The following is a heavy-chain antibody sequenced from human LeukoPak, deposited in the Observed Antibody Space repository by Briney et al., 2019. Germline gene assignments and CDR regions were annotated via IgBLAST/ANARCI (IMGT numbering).Heavy chain of an antibody. CDR3: ARVYMYSSSWYARRTSGMDV. D-gene: IGHD6-13*01. V-gene: IGHV4-34*01. CDR2: INHSGST. J-gene: IGHJ6*02. CDR1: GGSFSGYY. Sequence: SETLSLTCAVYGGSFSGYYWSWIRQPLGKGLEWIGEINHSGSTNYNPSLKSRVTISVDTSKNQFSLKLSSVTAADTAVYYCARVYMYSSSWYARRTSGMDVWGQGTTVTVSS.